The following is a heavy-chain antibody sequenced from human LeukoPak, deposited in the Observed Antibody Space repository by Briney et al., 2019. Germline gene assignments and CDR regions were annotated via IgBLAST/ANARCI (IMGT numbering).Heavy chain of an antibody. CDR3: AKALYGDYGRFDY. Sequence: GGSLRLSCAASGFTLSSYAMSWVRQAPGKGLDWVSTISDGGSDTHYADSVKGRFTISRDDSKSTLYLQMNSLRAEDTAVYYCAKALYGDYGRFDYWGQGTLVTVSS. D-gene: IGHD4-17*01. J-gene: IGHJ4*02. CDR1: GFTLSSYA. V-gene: IGHV3-23*01. CDR2: ISDGGSDT.